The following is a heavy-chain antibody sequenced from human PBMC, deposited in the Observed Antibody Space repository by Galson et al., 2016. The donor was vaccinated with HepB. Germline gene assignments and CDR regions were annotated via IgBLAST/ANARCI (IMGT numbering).Heavy chain of an antibody. V-gene: IGHV3-7*01. CDR1: GFAFSSYW. D-gene: IGHD3-9*01. CDR2: IKQDGSEK. CDR3: ARNGPYRGVDILTGYYSLDP. Sequence: SLRLSCAASGFAFSSYWMSWVRQAPGKGLEWVANIKQDGSEKYYVDSVKGRFTISRDNAKNSLYLQMNSLRAEDTAVYYCARNGPYRGVDILTGYYSLDPWGQGTLVTVSS. J-gene: IGHJ5*02.